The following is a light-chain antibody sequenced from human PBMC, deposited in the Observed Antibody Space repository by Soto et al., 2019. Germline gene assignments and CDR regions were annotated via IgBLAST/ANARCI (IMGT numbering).Light chain of an antibody. CDR3: CSYAGGNSWV. J-gene: IGLJ3*02. Sequence: QSVLTQPASVSGSPGQSITISCTGTSSDVGSYSLVSWYQQDPGKAPKVLIYEATKRPSGVSNRFSGSKSGNTASLTISGLQGEDEADYYCCSYAGGNSWVFGGGTKLTVL. CDR2: EAT. V-gene: IGLV2-23*01. CDR1: SSDVGSYSL.